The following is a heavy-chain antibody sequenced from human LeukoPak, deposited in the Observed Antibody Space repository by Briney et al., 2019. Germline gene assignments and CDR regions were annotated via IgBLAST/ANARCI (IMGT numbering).Heavy chain of an antibody. CDR3: ASDWGLSQLEYCSNTNCYMGAFDI. V-gene: IGHV1-2*02. CDR1: GYTFTVYY. Sequence: ASVKVSCKASGYTFTVYYTHWVRQAPGQGLEWMGWINPNSGGTNYAQKFQGRVTMTRDTSISTAYMELSRLRSDDTAVYYCASDWGLSQLEYCSNTNCYMGAFDIWGQGTMVTVSS. J-gene: IGHJ3*02. CDR2: INPNSGGT. D-gene: IGHD2-2*02.